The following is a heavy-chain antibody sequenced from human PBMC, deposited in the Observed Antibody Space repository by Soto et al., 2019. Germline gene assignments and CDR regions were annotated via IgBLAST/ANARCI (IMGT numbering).Heavy chain of an antibody. V-gene: IGHV3-23*01. D-gene: IGHD3-3*01. J-gene: IGHJ6*02. Sequence: RLVLGQLLEWVSFISGSGGFTYYEDSVKGRFTISRDNYKNTLFLQMNSLRVEDTAGYYWANRGITIFGVVTNEYSGLDVRGQVT. CDR2: ISGSGGFT. CDR3: ANRGITIFGVVTNEYSGLDV.